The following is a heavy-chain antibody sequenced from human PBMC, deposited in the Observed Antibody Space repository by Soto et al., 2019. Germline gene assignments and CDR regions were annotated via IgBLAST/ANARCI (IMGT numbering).Heavy chain of an antibody. CDR3: ARDGDPGYAFWSGPLGGGRFDP. Sequence: QVQLVQSRTEVKKPGSSVNVSCKTSGGTFGNTAVTWVRQAPGQGLEWMGGIVPMFGTANYAQKFQGRVMITADESTNTAYMELNSLRSDDTAVYFCARDGDPGYAFWSGPLGGGRFDPWGQGTLVTVSS. CDR2: IVPMFGTA. D-gene: IGHD3-3*01. V-gene: IGHV1-69*12. J-gene: IGHJ5*02. CDR1: GGTFGNTA.